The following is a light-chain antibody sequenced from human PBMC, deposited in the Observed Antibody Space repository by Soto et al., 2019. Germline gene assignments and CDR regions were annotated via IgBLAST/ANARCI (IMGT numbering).Light chain of an antibody. CDR1: QYINNY. V-gene: IGKV3-20*01. Sequence: EVVLTQPPGTLSLSPGERATLSCRASQYINNYLAWYQQKPGQPPRLLIYGASTRAPGIPDRSSASGSGTDFTLTISRLEPEDFVVYICHQYGTSPTTFGQGTRLEIK. CDR3: HQYGTSPTT. CDR2: GAS. J-gene: IGKJ5*01.